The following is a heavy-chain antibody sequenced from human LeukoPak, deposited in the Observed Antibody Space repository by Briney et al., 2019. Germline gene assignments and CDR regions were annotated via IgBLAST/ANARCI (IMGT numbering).Heavy chain of an antibody. J-gene: IGHJ5*02. CDR2: ISAYNGKT. V-gene: IGHV1-18*01. CDR1: GYSFTIYG. CDR3: ARDLPPYCSSTICDNWFDP. D-gene: IGHD2-2*01. Sequence: ASVKVSCEASGYSFTIYGISWGREAPGQGLEWMGWISAYNGKTNYVQTLQGSVTMTTDASPSTACMWLRRLRSADTGVYYCARDLPPYCSSTICDNWFDPWGQGTLVTVSS.